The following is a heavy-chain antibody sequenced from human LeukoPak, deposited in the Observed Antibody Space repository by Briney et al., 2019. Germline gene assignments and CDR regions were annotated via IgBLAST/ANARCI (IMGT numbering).Heavy chain of an antibody. CDR3: ARGDRYSYGFSY. J-gene: IGHJ4*02. CDR1: GGSFSGYY. CDR2: INHSGST. V-gene: IGHV4-34*01. Sequence: SETLSLTCAVYGGSFSGYYWSWIRQPPGKGLEWIGEINHSGSTNYNPSLKSRVTISVDTSKNQFSLKLSSVTAADTAVYYCARGDRYSYGFSYWGQGTLATVSS. D-gene: IGHD5-18*01.